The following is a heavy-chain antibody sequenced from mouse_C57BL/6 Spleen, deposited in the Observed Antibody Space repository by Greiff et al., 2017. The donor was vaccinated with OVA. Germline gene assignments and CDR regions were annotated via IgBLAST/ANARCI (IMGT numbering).Heavy chain of an antibody. CDR3: AGGYDVGAWFAY. Sequence: QVQLQQPGAELVKPGASVKLSCKASGYTFTSYWMHWVKQRPGQGLEWIGMIHPNSGSTNYNEKFKSKATLTVEKSSSTAYMQLSSLTPEDSAVYYCAGGYDVGAWFAYWGQGTLVTVSA. CDR1: GYTFTSYW. D-gene: IGHD2-2*01. V-gene: IGHV1-64*01. CDR2: IHPNSGST. J-gene: IGHJ3*01.